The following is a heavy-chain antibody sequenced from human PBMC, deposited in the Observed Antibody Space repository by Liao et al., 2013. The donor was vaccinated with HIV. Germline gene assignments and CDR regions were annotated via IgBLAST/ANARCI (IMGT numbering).Heavy chain of an antibody. CDR2: IYSSGSA. CDR3: ARTDQYYDFWNGYENWFDP. V-gene: IGHV4-4*07. Sequence: QVQLQESGPGLVKPSETLSLTCTVSGGSISNYYWSWIRQPAGKGLEWIGRIYSSGSANYNPSLKSRVTMSVDTSKNQFSLRLSSVTAADTAVYYCARTDQYYDFWNGYENWFDPWGQGTLVTV. D-gene: IGHD3-3*01. J-gene: IGHJ5*02. CDR1: GGSISNYY.